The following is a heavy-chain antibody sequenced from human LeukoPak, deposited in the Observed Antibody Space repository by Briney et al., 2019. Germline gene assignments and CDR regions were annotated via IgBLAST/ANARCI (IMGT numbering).Heavy chain of an antibody. CDR3: ATSRPSGYSYGPLDY. V-gene: IGHV4-4*07. J-gene: IGHJ4*02. Sequence: SETLSLTCTVSGGSISNYYWSWIRQPAGKGLEWIGRVYTSGSTNYNPSLKSRVTMSIDTSKNQFSLKLSSVTAAGTAVYYCATSRPSGYSYGPLDYWGQGTLVTVSS. CDR2: VYTSGST. D-gene: IGHD5-18*01. CDR1: GGSISNYY.